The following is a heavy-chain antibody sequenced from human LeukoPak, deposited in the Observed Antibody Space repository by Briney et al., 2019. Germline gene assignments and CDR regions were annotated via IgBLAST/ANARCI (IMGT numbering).Heavy chain of an antibody. CDR2: IYHGGNT. V-gene: IGHV4-38-2*01. D-gene: IGHD3-3*01. CDR1: GYSISSGYY. Sequence: SETLSLTCAVSGYSISSGYYWGWIRQPPGKGLEWIGSIYHGGNTYYNPSLKSRVTISVDTSENQFSLKLSSVTAADTAVYYCARPAVAILGVNQGDYWGQGTLVTVSS. CDR3: ARPAVAILGVNQGDY. J-gene: IGHJ4*02.